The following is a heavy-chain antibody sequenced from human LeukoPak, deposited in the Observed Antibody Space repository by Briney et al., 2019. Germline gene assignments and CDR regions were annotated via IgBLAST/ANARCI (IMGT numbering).Heavy chain of an antibody. Sequence: EASVNVSCKASGYTFTGYYMHWVRQAPGQGFEWMGWINPNSGGTNYAQKFQGRVTMTRDTSISTAHMELSRLRSDDTAVYYCARANPLYCSSTTCLFDYWGQGTLVTVSS. V-gene: IGHV1-2*02. CDR1: GYTFTGYY. CDR3: ARANPLYCSSTTCLFDY. J-gene: IGHJ4*02. CDR2: INPNSGGT. D-gene: IGHD2-2*01.